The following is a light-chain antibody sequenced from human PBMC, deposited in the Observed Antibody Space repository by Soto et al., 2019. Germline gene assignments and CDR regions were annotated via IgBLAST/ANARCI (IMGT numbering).Light chain of an antibody. CDR2: GAS. Sequence: EIVMTQSPATLSVSPGERATLSCRASQSVSSNLAWYQQKPGQAPRLLIYGASTRATGIPARFSGSGSGTEFTLTISSLQSEDFAVYYCQQYSSRPLSFGGGTKVDNK. CDR1: QSVSSN. J-gene: IGKJ4*01. V-gene: IGKV3-15*01. CDR3: QQYSSRPLS.